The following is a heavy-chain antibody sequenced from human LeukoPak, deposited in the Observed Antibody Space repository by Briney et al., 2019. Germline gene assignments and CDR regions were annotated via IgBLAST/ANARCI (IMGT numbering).Heavy chain of an antibody. Sequence: PGGSLRLSCAAPGFTFSRNSVNWVRQAPGKGLEWVSYISSSSTIYYAESVQGRFTISRDNAKSSLYLQMSSLRDEDTAVYYCARESDRSGECHDYWGQGTLVTVSS. V-gene: IGHV3-48*02. CDR2: ISSSSTI. CDR1: GFTFSRNS. D-gene: IGHD3-22*01. CDR3: ARESDRSGECHDY. J-gene: IGHJ4*02.